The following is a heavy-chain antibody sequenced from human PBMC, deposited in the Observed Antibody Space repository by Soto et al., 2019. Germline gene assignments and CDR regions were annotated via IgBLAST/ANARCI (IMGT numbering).Heavy chain of an antibody. CDR1: GGSTSSGGYY. Sequence: QVQLQESGPRLVKPSQTLSLTCTVSGGSTSSGGYYWSWIRQYPGKGLEWIGFVYYSGSTYYSPSLKRRVIISVAPSKQQFSLKLSSVTAADTAVYYCASDAALKWFDPWGQGTLVTVSS. CDR3: ASDAALKWFDP. V-gene: IGHV4-31*03. CDR2: VYYSGST. D-gene: IGHD2-15*01. J-gene: IGHJ5*02.